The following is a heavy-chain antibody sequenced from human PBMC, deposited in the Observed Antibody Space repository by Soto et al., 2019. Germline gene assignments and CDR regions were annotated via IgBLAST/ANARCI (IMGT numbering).Heavy chain of an antibody. CDR2: IYYSGST. Sequence: QVQLQESGPGLVKPSQTLSLTCTVSGGSISSGGYYWSWIRQHPGKGLEWIGYIYYSGSTYYNPALQSRLTITVATSKHQLSLKLSSVTAADTAVYYCALGGSCSYSPEYYFDYWGQGTLVTVSS. CDR3: ALGGSCSYSPEYYFDY. CDR1: GGSISSGGYY. V-gene: IGHV4-31*03. J-gene: IGHJ4*02. D-gene: IGHD3-10*01.